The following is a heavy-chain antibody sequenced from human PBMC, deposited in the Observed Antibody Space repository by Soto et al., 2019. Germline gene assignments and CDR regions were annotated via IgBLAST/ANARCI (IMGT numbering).Heavy chain of an antibody. CDR1: GYIFTNYG. CDR2: INTYNGNA. Sequence: QVQLVQSGAEVQKPGASVKVSCKASGYIFTNYGITWVRQAPGHGLEWLGWINTYNGNAKYAQKLHGRVTLTTDTSTSTAYMELRSLRSDDTAVYFCARGGSSWSAEYYQHWGQGTLVTVSS. V-gene: IGHV1-18*04. J-gene: IGHJ1*01. CDR3: ARGGSSWSAEYYQH. D-gene: IGHD6-13*01.